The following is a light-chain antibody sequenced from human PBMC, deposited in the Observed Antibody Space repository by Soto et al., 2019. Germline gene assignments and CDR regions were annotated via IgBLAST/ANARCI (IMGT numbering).Light chain of an antibody. J-gene: IGKJ1*01. CDR1: QSVSRN. CDR3: QQYNNWLWT. Sequence: EIVMTQSPAILSVSPGERATLSCRASQSVSRNVARYQQKPGQAPRLLIYDASTRATGISVRFSGSGSGTEFTLTISSLQSEDFAVYYCQQYNNWLWTFGQGTKVEIK. V-gene: IGKV3-15*01. CDR2: DAS.